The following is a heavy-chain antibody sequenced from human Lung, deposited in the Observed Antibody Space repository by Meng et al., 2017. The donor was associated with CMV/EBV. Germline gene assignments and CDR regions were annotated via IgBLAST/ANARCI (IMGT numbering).Heavy chain of an antibody. CDR3: AMGSDAYA. J-gene: IGHJ5*02. CDR1: GFTFSDFA. CDR2: ITKEGTT. Sequence: EVPLCEAGGGLVKPGASLRLSCADSGFTFSDFAMTWVRQVPGKGLEWVSIITKEGTTYYAESVKGRFSITRDNFKNTVYVDMKTLRAEDTALYYCAMGSDAYAWGQGTLVTVSS. D-gene: IGHD3-16*01. V-gene: IGHV3-23*01.